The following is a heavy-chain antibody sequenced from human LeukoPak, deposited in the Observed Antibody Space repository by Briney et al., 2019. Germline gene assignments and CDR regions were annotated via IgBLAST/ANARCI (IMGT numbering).Heavy chain of an antibody. CDR3: AGADSSGTGGAFDI. D-gene: IGHD3-22*01. CDR1: GFTFSSYA. CDR2: ISYDGSNK. J-gene: IGHJ3*02. V-gene: IGHV3-30*01. Sequence: GGSLRLSCAASGFTFSSYAMHWVRQAPGKGLEWVAVISYDGSNKYHADSVKGRFTISRDNSKNTLYLQMNSLRAEDTAVYYCAGADSSGTGGAFDIWGQGTMVTVSS.